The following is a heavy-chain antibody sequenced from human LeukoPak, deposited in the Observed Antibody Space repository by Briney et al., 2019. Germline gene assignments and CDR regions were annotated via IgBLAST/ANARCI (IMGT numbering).Heavy chain of an antibody. CDR2: ISYDGSNK. D-gene: IGHD2-2*01. CDR1: GFTFSSYG. CDR3: AKEPYCSSTSCIGDYFQR. V-gene: IGHV3-30*18. Sequence: PGGSLCLSCATSGFTFSSYGMHWVRQAPGKGLGWVAVISYDGSNKYYADSVKGRFTICRDNSKNTLYLQMNSLRAEDTAVYYCAKEPYCSSTSCIGDYFQRWGEGSLVTVSS. J-gene: IGHJ1*01.